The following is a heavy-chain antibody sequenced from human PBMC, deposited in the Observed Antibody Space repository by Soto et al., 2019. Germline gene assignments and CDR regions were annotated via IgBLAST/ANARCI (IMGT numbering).Heavy chain of an antibody. D-gene: IGHD6-19*01. CDR1: GGSINNAGYY. Sequence: NPSETLSLTCTVSGGSINNAGYYWTWIRQHPRKGLEWIGYIYYSGNTFYNPSLKSRVSISVDTSKNQFSLNLTSVTAADTAVFYCARADWSGWIDYWGHGTLVTVSS. V-gene: IGHV4-31*03. J-gene: IGHJ4*01. CDR3: ARADWSGWIDY. CDR2: IYYSGNT.